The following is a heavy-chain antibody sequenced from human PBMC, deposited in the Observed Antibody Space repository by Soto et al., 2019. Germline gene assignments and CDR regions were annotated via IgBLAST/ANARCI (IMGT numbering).Heavy chain of an antibody. CDR1: GYDFSSYA. CDR2: INIGSGNT. J-gene: IGHJ6*02. V-gene: IGHV1-3*05. Sequence: QVQLVQSGAEEKKHGASVKVSCKASGYDFSSYAMHWVRQAPGQRLEWMGWINIGSGNTEYSQNFQDRITITRDTSASTVYMELSSLRSEDTAVYYCARDGGDCGYRLIYYYYIGMDVWGQGTTVTVSS. D-gene: IGHD2-21*02. CDR3: ARDGGDCGYRLIYYYYIGMDV.